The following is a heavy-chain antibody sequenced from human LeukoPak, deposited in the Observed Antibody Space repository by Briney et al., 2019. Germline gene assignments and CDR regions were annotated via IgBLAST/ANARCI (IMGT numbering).Heavy chain of an antibody. J-gene: IGHJ4*02. Sequence: GASVKVSCKASGYTFTSYAMHWVRQAPGQRLEWMGWINAGNGNTKYSQKFQGRVTITRDASASTAYMELSSLRSEDTAVYCCARADIVVVPAPGDYWGQGTLVTVSS. D-gene: IGHD2-2*01. CDR1: GYTFTSYA. CDR3: ARADIVVVPAPGDY. CDR2: INAGNGNT. V-gene: IGHV1-3*01.